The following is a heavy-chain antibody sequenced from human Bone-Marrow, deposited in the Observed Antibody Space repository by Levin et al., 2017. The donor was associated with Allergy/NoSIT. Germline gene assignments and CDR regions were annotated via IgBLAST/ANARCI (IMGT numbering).Heavy chain of an antibody. CDR3: AEGGYCSGGSCYAQYYFDY. J-gene: IGHJ4*02. CDR1: GYTFTGYY. V-gene: IGHV1-2*06. CDR2: INPNSGGT. D-gene: IGHD2-15*01. Sequence: EASVKVSCKASGYTFTGYYMHWVRQAPGQGLEWMGRINPNSGGTNYAQKFQGRVTMTRDTSISTAYMELSRLRSDDTAVYYCAEGGYCSGGSCYAQYYFDYWGQGTPVTVSS.